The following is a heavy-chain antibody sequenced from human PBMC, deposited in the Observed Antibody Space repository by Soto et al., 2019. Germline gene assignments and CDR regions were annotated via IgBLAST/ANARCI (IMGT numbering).Heavy chain of an antibody. J-gene: IGHJ4*02. Sequence: QPGGSLRLSCAASGFTFSSYAMSWVRQAPGKGLEWVSAISGSGGSTYYADSVKGRFTISRDNSKNTLYLQMNGLRAEDTAVYYCAKDPAGSSGGYFDYWGQGTLVTVSS. V-gene: IGHV3-23*01. CDR2: ISGSGGST. CDR3: AKDPAGSSGGYFDY. D-gene: IGHD2-15*01. CDR1: GFTFSSYA.